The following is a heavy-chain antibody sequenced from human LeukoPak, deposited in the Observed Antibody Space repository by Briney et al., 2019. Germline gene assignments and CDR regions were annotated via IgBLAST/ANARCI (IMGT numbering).Heavy chain of an antibody. CDR3: TSTINWNYVRGAFDY. CDR1: GFTFSDAW. Sequence: PGGSLRLSCAASGFTFSDAWMSWVRQAPGKGLEWVGRIKSKTDGGTTDYAAPVKGRFTISRDDSKNTLYLQMNSLKTEDTAVYYCTSTINWNYVRGAFDYWGQGTLVTVSS. V-gene: IGHV3-15*01. J-gene: IGHJ4*02. CDR2: IKSKTDGGTT. D-gene: IGHD1-7*01.